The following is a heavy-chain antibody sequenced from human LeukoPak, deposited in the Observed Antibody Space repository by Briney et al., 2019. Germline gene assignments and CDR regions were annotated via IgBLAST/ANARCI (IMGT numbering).Heavy chain of an antibody. V-gene: IGHV4-38-2*01. CDR2: IYHSGST. CDR1: GYSISSGYY. D-gene: IGHD2-2*02. Sequence: PSETLSLTCAVSGYSISSGYYWGWIRQPPGKGLEWIGSIYHSGSTYYNPSLKSRVTISVDTSKNQFSLKLSSVTAADTAVHYCAQGYCSRTSCYRGWGQGTLVTVSS. J-gene: IGHJ4*02. CDR3: AQGYCSRTSCYRG.